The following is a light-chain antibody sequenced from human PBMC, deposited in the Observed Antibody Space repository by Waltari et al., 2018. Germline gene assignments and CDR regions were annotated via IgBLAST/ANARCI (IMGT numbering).Light chain of an antibody. CDR2: AAS. CDR1: QSVRHK. CDR3: QHYEGWPPWT. V-gene: IGKV3-15*01. J-gene: IGKJ1*01. Sequence: EIVLPQSPATLSVSPGERSPPSCRASQSVRHKVAWSQQRPGQAPRLLIYAASSRATGVPARFGGSGSETDFTLTISGLQSEDFAVYYCQHYEGWPPWTFGQGTKV.